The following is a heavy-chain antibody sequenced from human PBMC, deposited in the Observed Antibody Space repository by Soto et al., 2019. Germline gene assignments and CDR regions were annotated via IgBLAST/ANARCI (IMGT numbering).Heavy chain of an antibody. D-gene: IGHD5-12*01. J-gene: IGHJ4*02. CDR1: AFTFRSYD. CDR3: ARDDCGDGYNYCVGY. V-gene: IGHV3-13*01. Sequence: GESLSLSCAASAFTFRSYDMDCARPAKKKGLEWVSAIGTAGDTYYAGSVKGRFTIARENAKNSLYLQINSLRAEDTAVYYCARDDCGDGYNYCVGYWVQGTLVTVSS. CDR2: IGTAGDT.